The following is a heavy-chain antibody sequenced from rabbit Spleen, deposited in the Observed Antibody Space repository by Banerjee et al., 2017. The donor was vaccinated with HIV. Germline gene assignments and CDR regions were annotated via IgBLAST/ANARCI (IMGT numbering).Heavy chain of an antibody. CDR1: GISFSTSYW. CDR2: IYSSGNLRT. J-gene: IGHJ3*01. D-gene: IGHD7-1*01. CDR3: ARALNDFGYTGVTNAGL. Sequence: QEQLVESGGGLVKPGGTLTLTCKASGISFSTSYWICWVRQAPGKGLEWVACIYSSGNLRTWYASWAKGRFTISKTSSTSVTLQMTSLTGADTATYFCARALNDFGYTGVTNAGLWGQGTLVTVS. V-gene: IGHV1S45*01.